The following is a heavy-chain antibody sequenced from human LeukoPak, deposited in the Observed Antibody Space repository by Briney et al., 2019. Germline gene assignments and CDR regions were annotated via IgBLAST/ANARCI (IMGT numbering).Heavy chain of an antibody. D-gene: IGHD6-19*01. CDR2: ITGGGSIT. CDR1: GFTFSSFA. V-gene: IGHV3-23*01. CDR3: AKVMGVVAVAGIKWFDP. J-gene: IGHJ5*02. Sequence: PGGSLRLSCAASGFTFSSFAMHWVRQAPGQGLEWVSAITGGGSITQYADSVKGRLTISRDNSKNTLYLQMNSLRAEDTAVYYCAKVMGVVAVAGIKWFDPWGQGTLVTVSS.